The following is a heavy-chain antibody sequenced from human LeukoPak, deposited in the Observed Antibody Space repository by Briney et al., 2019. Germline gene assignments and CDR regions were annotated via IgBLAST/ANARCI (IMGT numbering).Heavy chain of an antibody. V-gene: IGHV3-48*04. D-gene: IGHD4-23*01. CDR2: ISSSSSPI. J-gene: IGHJ4*02. CDR1: GFTFSSYS. CDR3: ARGFSGYGGNFDY. Sequence: GGSLRLSCAASGFTFSSYSMNWVRQAPGKGLEWVSYISSSSSPIYYADSVRGRFTISRDNAKNSLYLQMNSLRAEDTAVYYCARGFSGYGGNFDYWGQGTLVTVSS.